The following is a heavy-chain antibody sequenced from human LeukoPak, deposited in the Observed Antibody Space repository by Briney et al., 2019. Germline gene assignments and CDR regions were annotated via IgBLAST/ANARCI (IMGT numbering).Heavy chain of an antibody. Sequence: PGGSLRLSCAASGFTFSSYSMNWVRQAPGKGLEWVSSISSSSSYIYYADSVKGRFTISRDNAKNPLYLQMNSLRAEDTGVYYCARVLSPLVAGIPLDYWGQGTLVTVSS. J-gene: IGHJ4*02. CDR3: ARVLSPLVAGIPLDY. CDR2: ISSSSSYI. V-gene: IGHV3-21*01. CDR1: GFTFSSYS. D-gene: IGHD6-19*01.